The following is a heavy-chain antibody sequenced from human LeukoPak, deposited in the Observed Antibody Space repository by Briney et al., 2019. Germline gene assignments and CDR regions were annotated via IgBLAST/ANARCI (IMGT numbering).Heavy chain of an antibody. D-gene: IGHD5-18*01. J-gene: IGHJ4*02. CDR3: ARADTGYYFDY. Sequence: SETLSLTCTVSGGSVSSGSYYWSWIRQPPGKGLEWIGYIYYSGSTNYNPSLKSRVTISVDTSKNQFSLRLSSVTAADTAVYYCARADTGYYFDYWGQGTLVTVSS. V-gene: IGHV4-61*01. CDR1: GGSVSSGSYY. CDR2: IYYSGST.